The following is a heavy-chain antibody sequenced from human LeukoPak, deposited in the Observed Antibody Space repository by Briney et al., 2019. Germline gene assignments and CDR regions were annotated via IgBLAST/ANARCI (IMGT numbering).Heavy chain of an antibody. D-gene: IGHD3-3*01. J-gene: IGHJ3*02. V-gene: IGHV4-4*07. CDR3: ARCLGCITIFGVAKGAFDI. Sequence: SETLSLTCTVSGGSISSYYWSWIRQPAGKGLEWIGRIYTSGRTNYNPALKSRLTMSVDTSKNQFSLKLNSVTAADTAVYYCARCLGCITIFGVAKGAFDIWGQGTMVTVSS. CDR2: IYTSGRT. CDR1: GGSISSYY.